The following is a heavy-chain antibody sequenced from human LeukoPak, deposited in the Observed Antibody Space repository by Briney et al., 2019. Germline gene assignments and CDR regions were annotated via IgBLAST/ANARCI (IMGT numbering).Heavy chain of an antibody. CDR3: ARLGHDSSGPFDY. D-gene: IGHD3-22*01. CDR1: GYTFTNYF. V-gene: IGHV1-46*01. Sequence: ASVKVSCKASGYTFTNYFIHWVRQAPGQGLEWMGTINPSGRSTSYAQKFQGRVTVTRDTSTSTVYMELSSLRSEDTAVYYCARLGHDSSGPFDYWGQGTLVAVSS. J-gene: IGHJ4*02. CDR2: INPSGRST.